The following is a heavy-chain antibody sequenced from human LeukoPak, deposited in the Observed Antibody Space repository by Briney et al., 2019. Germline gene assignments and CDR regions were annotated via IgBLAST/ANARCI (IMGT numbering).Heavy chain of an antibody. V-gene: IGHV3-23*01. Sequence: PGGSLRLSCVGSGFPFDNYALNWVRQAPGRGLEWVSSILGGGDRTSHADSVKGRFTISRDNSKNTLYLQMNSLRAEDTAVYYCAKSQGRIAAAGIDYWGQGTLVTVSS. CDR2: ILGGGDRT. CDR3: AKSQGRIAAAGIDY. J-gene: IGHJ4*02. CDR1: GFPFDNYA. D-gene: IGHD6-13*01.